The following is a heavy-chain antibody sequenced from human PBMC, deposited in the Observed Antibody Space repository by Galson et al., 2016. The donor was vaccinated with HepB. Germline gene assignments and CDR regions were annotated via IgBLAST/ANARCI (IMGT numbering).Heavy chain of an antibody. D-gene: IGHD1-26*01. J-gene: IGHJ4*02. CDR2: LNPNGGDT. CDR1: GYTFTSYF. V-gene: IGHV1-46*01. CDR3: AREVGATTTHPLDC. Sequence: SVKVSCKASGYTFTSYFIHWVRQVPGQGLEWLGRLNPNGGDTNYAQKFHGRVTMTRDTSSSTVHMHLSSLRFDDTAVYYCAREVGATTTHPLDCWGQGTLVTVSS.